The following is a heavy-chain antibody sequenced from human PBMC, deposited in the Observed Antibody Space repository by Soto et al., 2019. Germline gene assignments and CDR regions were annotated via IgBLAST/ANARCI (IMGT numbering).Heavy chain of an antibody. Sequence: SATLAVTGTVSGGSIRSGNYYWTWIRQHPGKGLEWIGSMSYSGTTYYNPSLKSRGTISIDTSSNQLSLKMSSVTAADTAVYYCARGQPIPLYFESWGQGILVTVSS. CDR2: MSYSGTT. CDR3: ARGQPIPLYFES. CDR1: GGSIRSGNYY. J-gene: IGHJ4*02. V-gene: IGHV4-31*03.